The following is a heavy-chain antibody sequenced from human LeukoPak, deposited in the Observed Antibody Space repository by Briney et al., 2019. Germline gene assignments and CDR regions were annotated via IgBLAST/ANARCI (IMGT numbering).Heavy chain of an antibody. CDR3: ARRSGDYYDSSGYPSSYFDY. V-gene: IGHV4-59*01. D-gene: IGHD3-22*01. J-gene: IGHJ4*02. CDR2: IHHSGSS. CDR1: GDSINNYY. Sequence: PSETLSLTCTVSGDSINNYYWSWIRQPPGEGLEWIGYIHHSGSSSYSPSLKSRVTMSVDTSKNQFSLRLSSVTAADTAVYYCARRSGDYYDSSGYPSSYFDYWGQGTLVTVSS.